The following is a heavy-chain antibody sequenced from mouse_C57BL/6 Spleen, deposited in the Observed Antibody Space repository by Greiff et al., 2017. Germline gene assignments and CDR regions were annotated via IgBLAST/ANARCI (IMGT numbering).Heavy chain of an antibody. V-gene: IGHV7-3*01. J-gene: IGHJ2*01. CDR2: IRNKANGYTT. Sequence: EVMLVESGGGLVQPGGSLSLSCAASGFTFTAYYMSWVRQPPGKALGWLGFIRNKANGYTTEYSASVKGRFTLSRDNSQSILYLQMNALRAEDSATYYCARYIAGNYFDYWGQGTTLTVSS. CDR3: ARYIAGNYFDY. CDR1: GFTFTAYY.